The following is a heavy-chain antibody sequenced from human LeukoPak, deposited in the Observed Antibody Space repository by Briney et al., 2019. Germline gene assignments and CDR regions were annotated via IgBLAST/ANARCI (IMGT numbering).Heavy chain of an antibody. J-gene: IGHJ6*03. V-gene: IGHV4-38-2*02. CDR2: IYHGGST. D-gene: IGHD4-17*01. CDR1: GYSISSGYY. Sequence: PSETLSLTCTVSGYSISSGYYWGWIRQSPGKGLEWIGSIYHGGSTNYNPSLKSRVTISVDTSKNQFSLKLSSVTAADTAVYYCARYGDYYYYYYMDVWGKGTTVTVSS. CDR3: ARYGDYYYYYYMDV.